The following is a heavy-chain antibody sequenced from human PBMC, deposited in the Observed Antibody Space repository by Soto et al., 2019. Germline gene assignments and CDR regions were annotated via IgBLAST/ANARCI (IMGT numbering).Heavy chain of an antibody. D-gene: IGHD2-15*01. CDR1: GYSFTSYW. Sequence: PGESLKISCKGSGYSFTSYWIGWVRQMPGKGLEWMGIIYPGDSDTRYSPSFQGQVTISADKSISTAYLQWSSRKASDTAMYYCARSTVEVVVAATPARYGMDVWGQGTTVTVSS. V-gene: IGHV5-51*01. CDR2: IYPGDSDT. CDR3: ARSTVEVVVAATPARYGMDV. J-gene: IGHJ6*02.